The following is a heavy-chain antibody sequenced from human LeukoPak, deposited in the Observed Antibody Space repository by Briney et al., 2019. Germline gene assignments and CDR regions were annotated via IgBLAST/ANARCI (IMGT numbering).Heavy chain of an antibody. Sequence: SETLSLTCTVSGGSISSSYYYWGWIRQPPGKGLEWIGSIYYSGSTYYNPSLKSRVTISVDTSKNQFSLKLISVTAADTAVYYCARKASIRGGFHWGQGTLVTVSS. D-gene: IGHD2-2*01. CDR2: IYYSGST. V-gene: IGHV4-39*01. CDR1: GGSISSSYYY. CDR3: ARKASIRGGFH. J-gene: IGHJ4*02.